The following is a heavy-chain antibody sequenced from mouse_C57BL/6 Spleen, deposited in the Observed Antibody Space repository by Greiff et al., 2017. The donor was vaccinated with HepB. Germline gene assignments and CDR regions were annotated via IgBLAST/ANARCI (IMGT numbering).Heavy chain of an antibody. J-gene: IGHJ4*01. Sequence: QVQLKQPGTELVKPGASVKLSCKASGYTFTSYWMHWVKQRPGQGLEWIGNINPSNGGTNYNEKFKSKATLTVDKSSSTAYMQLSSLTSEDSAVYYCARGLRRLYYAMDYWGQGTSVTVSS. D-gene: IGHD2-2*01. CDR2: INPSNGGT. CDR3: ARGLRRLYYAMDY. CDR1: GYTFTSYW. V-gene: IGHV1-53*01.